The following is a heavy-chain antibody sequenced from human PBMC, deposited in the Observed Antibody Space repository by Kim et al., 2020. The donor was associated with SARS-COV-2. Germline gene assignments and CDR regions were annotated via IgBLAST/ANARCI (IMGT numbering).Heavy chain of an antibody. CDR1: GFTFSSYG. D-gene: IGHD2-15*01. V-gene: IGHV3-30*03. J-gene: IGHJ5*02. CDR3: ARGYGIVADLDWFDP. Sequence: GGSLRLSCAASGFTFSSYGMHWVRQAPGKGLEWVAVISYDGSNKYYADSVKGRFTISRDNSKNTLYLQMNSLRAEDTAVYYCARGYGIVADLDWFDPWGQGTLVTVSS. CDR2: ISYDGSNK.